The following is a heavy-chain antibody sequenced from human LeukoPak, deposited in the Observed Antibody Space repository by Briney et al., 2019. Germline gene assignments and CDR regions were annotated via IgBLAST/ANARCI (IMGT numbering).Heavy chain of an antibody. CDR2: ISGSGGST. D-gene: IGHD1-26*01. V-gene: IGHV3-23*01. CDR1: GFTFSSYA. CDR3: AKAATKGIVGATCFDY. J-gene: IGHJ4*02. Sequence: GGSLRLSCAASGFTFSSYAMSWVSQAPGKGLEWVSAISGSGGSTYYADSVKGRFTISRDNSKNTLYLQMNSLRAEDTAVYYCAKAATKGIVGATCFDYWGQGTLVTVSS.